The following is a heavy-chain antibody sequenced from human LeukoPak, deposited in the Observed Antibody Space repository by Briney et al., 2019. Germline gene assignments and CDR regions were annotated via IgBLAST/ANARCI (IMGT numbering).Heavy chain of an antibody. Sequence: GGSLRLSCEASGFTFFNYGVHWVRQAPGKGLEWVSLISYDGGNQKYADSVKGRFTISRDNSKNTLYLHMNSLRAEDTAVYYCANTYGQIDYWGQGTLVTVSS. D-gene: IGHD4-17*01. CDR3: ANTYGQIDY. V-gene: IGHV3-30*18. CDR2: ISYDGGNQ. CDR1: GFTFFNYG. J-gene: IGHJ4*02.